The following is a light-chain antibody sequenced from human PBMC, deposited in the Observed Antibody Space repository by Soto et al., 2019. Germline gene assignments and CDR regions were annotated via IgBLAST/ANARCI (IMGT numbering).Light chain of an antibody. J-gene: IGKJ1*01. Sequence: EIVLTQSPGTLSLSPGERATLSCRASQSVSSAYLAWYQQRPGQAPRLLIYGASYRATGIPDRFGGSGSGTYFTLTINSLEPEDFAAYYCQQYGSSTRTFGQGAKVEIK. V-gene: IGKV3-20*01. CDR3: QQYGSSTRT. CDR1: QSVSSAY. CDR2: GAS.